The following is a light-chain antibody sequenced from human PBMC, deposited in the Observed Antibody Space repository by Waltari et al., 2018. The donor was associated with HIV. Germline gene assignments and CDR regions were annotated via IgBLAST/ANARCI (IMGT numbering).Light chain of an antibody. CDR3: QQSYNIPRT. J-gene: IGKJ1*01. CDR1: QNIYKY. V-gene: IGKV1-39*01. CDR2: AAS. Sequence: DIQVTQSPSSLSASVGDRVTITCRTSQNIYKYLNWYQQKPGKAPKLLIYAASTLQSGVPSRFSGSGSGTDFTLTVTSLQPEDFATYYCQQSYNIPRTFGQGTKVDIK.